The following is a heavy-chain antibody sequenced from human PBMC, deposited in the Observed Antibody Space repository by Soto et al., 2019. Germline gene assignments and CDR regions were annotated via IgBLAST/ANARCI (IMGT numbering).Heavy chain of an antibody. V-gene: IGHV3-7*03. D-gene: IGHD1-26*01. CDR2: INRDGSKK. Sequence: EVQMEESGGDLVQPGGSLRLSCAASGFTLSAYWVTWDGQAPGKGLEWVANINRDGSKKSYLDSVRGRFTISRDNVGNSLYLQMDSLRADDTALYYCARDVSPGSCSLYHDAFDIWGQGTTVTVSS. CDR1: GFTLSAYW. J-gene: IGHJ3*02. CDR3: ARDVSPGSCSLYHDAFDI.